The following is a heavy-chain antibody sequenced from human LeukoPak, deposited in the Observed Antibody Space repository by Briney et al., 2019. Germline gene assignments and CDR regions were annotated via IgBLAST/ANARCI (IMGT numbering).Heavy chain of an antibody. D-gene: IGHD3-10*01. CDR3: AKDRSGSYTEAFDY. V-gene: IGHV3-9*01. J-gene: IGHJ4*02. Sequence: GGSLRLSCAASGFTFDDFAMHWVRQAPGKGLEWVSGISWNSGSIGYADSVKGRFTISRDNAKNSLYLQMNSLRAEDTALYYCAKDRSGSYTEAFDYWGQGTLVTVSS. CDR2: ISWNSGSI. CDR1: GFTFDDFA.